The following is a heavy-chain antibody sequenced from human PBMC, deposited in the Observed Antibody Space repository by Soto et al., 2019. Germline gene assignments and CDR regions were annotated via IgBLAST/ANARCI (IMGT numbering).Heavy chain of an antibody. V-gene: IGHV1-18*04. D-gene: IGHD3-10*01. J-gene: IGHJ6*02. CDR2: ISGYNGNT. CDR1: GYTFNNFG. Sequence: ASVKVSCKTSGYTFNNFGVTWVRQAPGQGLEWMGWISGYNGNTHYVEKFQGRVTMTTDTPTSTAYMELRSLRLDDTAVYFCARDRTPWTGDESFGADDYYTMDVWGQGTAVTVSS. CDR3: ARDRTPWTGDESFGADDYYTMDV.